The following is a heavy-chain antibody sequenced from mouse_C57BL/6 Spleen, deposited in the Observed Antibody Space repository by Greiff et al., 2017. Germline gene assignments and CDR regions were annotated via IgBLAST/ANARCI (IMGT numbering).Heavy chain of an antibody. Sequence: QVQLKQPGAELVKPGASVKMSCKASGYTFTSYWITWVKQRPGQGLEWIGEIYPGSGSTNYNEKFKSKATLTVDTSSSTAYMQLSSLTSEDSAVYYCARRGYYGRDYYAMDYWGQGTSVTVSS. CDR1: GYTFTSYW. CDR3: ARRGYYGRDYYAMDY. V-gene: IGHV1-55*01. J-gene: IGHJ4*01. CDR2: IYPGSGST. D-gene: IGHD1-1*01.